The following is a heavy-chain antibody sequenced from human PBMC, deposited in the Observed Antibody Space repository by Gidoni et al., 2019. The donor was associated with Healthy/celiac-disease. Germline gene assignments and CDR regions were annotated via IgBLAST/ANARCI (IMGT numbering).Heavy chain of an antibody. CDR3: ARTARFYYYYGMDV. V-gene: IGHV4-34*01. Sequence: QVQLQRWGAGLLKPSETLSLTCAVYGGSFSGYYCSWLRQPPGKGLEWIGEINHSGSTTYNPSLKSRVTISVDTSKNQFSLKLSSVTAADTAVYYCARTARFYYYYGMDVWGQGTTVTVSS. CDR1: GGSFSGYY. CDR2: INHSGST. D-gene: IGHD3-16*01. J-gene: IGHJ6*02.